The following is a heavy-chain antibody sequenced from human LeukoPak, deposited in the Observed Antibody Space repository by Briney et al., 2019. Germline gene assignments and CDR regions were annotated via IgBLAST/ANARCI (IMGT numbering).Heavy chain of an antibody. Sequence: SETLSLTCTVSGGSISGSYWSWIRQPPGKGLEWIGYIYYSGSTNYNPSLKSRVTISVDTSKNQFSLKLNSVAAADTAVYNCARGSGAFDDWGQGTLVTVSS. CDR3: ARGSGAFDD. J-gene: IGHJ4*02. V-gene: IGHV4-59*01. CDR1: GGSISGSY. CDR2: IYYSGST.